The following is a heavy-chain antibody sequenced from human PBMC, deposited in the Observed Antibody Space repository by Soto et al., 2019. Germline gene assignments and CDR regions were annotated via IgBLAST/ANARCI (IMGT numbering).Heavy chain of an antibody. V-gene: IGHV3-53*01. CDR2: SYSGGNT. D-gene: IGHD3-10*01. Sequence: EVQLVESGGGLIQPGGSLRLSCAASGFTVSTNYMTWVRQAPGKGLEWVSSSYSGGNTYYADSVKGRFTVSRDDYKNMLYLQMNSLRPEDTATYFCARGYGAGSYFSDYWGQGPLVIVSS. J-gene: IGHJ4*02. CDR1: GFTVSTNY. CDR3: ARGYGAGSYFSDY.